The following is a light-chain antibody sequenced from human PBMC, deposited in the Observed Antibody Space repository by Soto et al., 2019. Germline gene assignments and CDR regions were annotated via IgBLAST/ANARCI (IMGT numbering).Light chain of an antibody. V-gene: IGLV2-23*01. CDR3: CSYAGSRTHVV. Sequence: QSALTQPASVSGSPGQSITISCTGTSSDVGSYNLVSWYQQHPGKAPKLMIYEGTKWPSGVSNRFSGSKSGNTASLTISGLQAEDEADYYCCSYAGSRTHVVFGGGTKVTVL. J-gene: IGLJ2*01. CDR1: SSDVGSYNL. CDR2: EGT.